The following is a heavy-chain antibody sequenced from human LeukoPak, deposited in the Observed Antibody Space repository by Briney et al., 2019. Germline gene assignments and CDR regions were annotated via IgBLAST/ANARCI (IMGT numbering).Heavy chain of an antibody. CDR3: AKELRSISATTGFDY. CDR2: XXDSGGNT. Sequence: PGGSLRLSCAASGFTFSNFHMTWVRQSPGKGLEWVXXXXDSGGNTWYADSVKGRFTISRDNSKNTVYLQMNSLRAEDTAVYYCAKELRSISATTGFDYWGQGTLVTVSS. V-gene: IGHV3-23*01. D-gene: IGHD1-20*01. CDR1: GFTFSNFH. J-gene: IGHJ4*02.